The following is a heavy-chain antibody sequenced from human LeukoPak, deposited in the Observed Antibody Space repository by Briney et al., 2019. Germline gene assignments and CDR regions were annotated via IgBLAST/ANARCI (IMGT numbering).Heavy chain of an antibody. V-gene: IGHV3-48*04. CDR2: ISSSSSTI. Sequence: GGSLRLSCAASGFTFSSYSMNWVRQAPGKGLEWVSYISSSSSTIYYADSVKGRFTISRDNAKNSLYLQMNSLRAEDTALYYCARAPQTGYYDSSGYKLPDYWGQGTLVTVSS. CDR3: ARAPQTGYYDSSGYKLPDY. J-gene: IGHJ4*02. D-gene: IGHD3-22*01. CDR1: GFTFSSYS.